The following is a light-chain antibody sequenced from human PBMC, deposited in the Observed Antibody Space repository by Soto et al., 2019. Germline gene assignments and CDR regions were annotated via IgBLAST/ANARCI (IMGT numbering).Light chain of an antibody. CDR2: GAS. Sequence: EIVMTQSPATLSVSPGERVTLSCRASQSVSSKLVWYQQKPGQAPRLLIYGASTRATGTPARFSGSGSGTEFTLSISSLQSEDFALYYCQQYDEWPQTFGQGTKVDIK. CDR3: QQYDEWPQT. J-gene: IGKJ1*01. V-gene: IGKV3-15*01. CDR1: QSVSSK.